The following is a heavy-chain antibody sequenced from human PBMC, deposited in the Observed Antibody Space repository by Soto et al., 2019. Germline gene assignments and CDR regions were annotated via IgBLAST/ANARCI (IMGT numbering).Heavy chain of an antibody. Sequence: QVQLVQSGGEVKQPGASVKVSCKTSGYTFTTDGISWVRQAPGQGLEWMGWISGYNGDTNYAQKLQGRVTMTTDTSTTTAYMELRSLRSDDTAMYYCARLVSYNWFDPWGQGTLVSVSS. CDR1: GYTFTTDG. J-gene: IGHJ5*02. CDR3: ARLVSYNWFDP. CDR2: ISGYNGDT. V-gene: IGHV1-18*01.